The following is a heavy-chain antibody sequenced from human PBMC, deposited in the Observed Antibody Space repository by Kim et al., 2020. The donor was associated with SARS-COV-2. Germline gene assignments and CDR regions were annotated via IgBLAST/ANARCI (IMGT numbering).Heavy chain of an antibody. Sequence: SETLSLTCTVSGGSISSSSYYWGWIRQPPGKGLEWIGIIYYSGSTSYNPSLKSRVTISVDTSKNQFSLKLSSVTAADTAVYYCARASTGAYSSGWYGYWFDTWGQGTLVTVSS. CDR1: GGSISSSSYY. V-gene: IGHV4-39*07. CDR3: ARASTGAYSSGWYGYWFDT. CDR2: IYYSGST. D-gene: IGHD6-19*01. J-gene: IGHJ5*02.